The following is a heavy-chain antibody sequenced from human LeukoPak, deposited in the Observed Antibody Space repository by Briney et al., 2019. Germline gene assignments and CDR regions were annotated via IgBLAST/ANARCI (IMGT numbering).Heavy chain of an antibody. CDR1: GGSFSSYY. V-gene: IGHV4-34*01. Sequence: PSETLSLTCAVFGGSFSSYYWSWIRQPPGKGLEWIGEINHSGSTNYNPSLKSRVTISVDTSKNQFSLKLTSVTAADTAAYYCGRPGVPAAIFHWGQGTLVTVSS. J-gene: IGHJ4*02. D-gene: IGHD2-2*01. CDR3: GRPGVPAAIFH. CDR2: INHSGST.